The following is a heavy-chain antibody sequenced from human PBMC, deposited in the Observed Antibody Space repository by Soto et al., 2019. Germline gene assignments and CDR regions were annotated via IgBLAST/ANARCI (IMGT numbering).Heavy chain of an antibody. CDR2: ISYDGSNK. CDR1: GFTFSSYG. CDR3: AKDRGYYDSSGYYY. Sequence: PGGSLRLSCAASGFTFSSYGMHWVRQAPGKGLEWVAVISYDGSNKYYADSVKGRFTISRDNSKNTLYLQMNSLRAEDTAVYYCAKDRGYYDSSGYYYWGQGTLVTVSS. V-gene: IGHV3-30*18. D-gene: IGHD3-22*01. J-gene: IGHJ4*02.